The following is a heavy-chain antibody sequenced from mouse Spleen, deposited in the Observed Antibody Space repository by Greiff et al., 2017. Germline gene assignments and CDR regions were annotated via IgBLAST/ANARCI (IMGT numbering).Heavy chain of an antibody. CDR2: IDPSDSYT. CDR3: ARWPGTDAMDY. Sequence: VQLQQPGAELVKPGASVKLSCKASGYTFTSYWMQWVKQRPGQGLEWIGEIDPSDSYTNYNQKFKGKATLTVDTSSSTAYMQLSSLTSEDSAVYYCARWPGTDAMDYWGQGTSVTVSS. CDR1: GYTFTSYW. V-gene: IGHV1-50*01. D-gene: IGHD4-1*01. J-gene: IGHJ4*01.